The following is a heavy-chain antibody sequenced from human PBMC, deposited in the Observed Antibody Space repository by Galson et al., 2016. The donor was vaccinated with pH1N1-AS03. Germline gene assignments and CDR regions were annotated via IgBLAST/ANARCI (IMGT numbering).Heavy chain of an antibody. V-gene: IGHV4-4*07. D-gene: IGHD3-10*02. CDR2: MYASGDT. CDR3: ARERQWVSGDSGPRYGMDV. CDR1: GDSIGGYY. Sequence: ETLSLTCTLSGDSIGGYYWSWVRQPAGEGLQWLGRMYASGDTLYNPSLKSRLTMSVDTSKNHFSLKMNSVTAADTAVYYCARERQWVSGDSGPRYGMDVWGQGTTVTVSS. J-gene: IGHJ6*02.